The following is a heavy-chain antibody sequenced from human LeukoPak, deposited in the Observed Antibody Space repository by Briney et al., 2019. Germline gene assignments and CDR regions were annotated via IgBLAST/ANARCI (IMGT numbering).Heavy chain of an antibody. V-gene: IGHV1-18*01. CDR2: ISAYNGNT. D-gene: IGHD3-22*01. CDR1: GYAFTSYG. CDR3: ARDPYYYDSSGLDY. Sequence: GASVKVSCKASGYAFTSYGISWVRQAPGQGLEWMGGISAYNGNTNYAQKLQGRVTMTTDTSTSTAYMELRSLRSDDTAVYYCARDPYYYDSSGLDYWGQGTLVTVSS. J-gene: IGHJ4*02.